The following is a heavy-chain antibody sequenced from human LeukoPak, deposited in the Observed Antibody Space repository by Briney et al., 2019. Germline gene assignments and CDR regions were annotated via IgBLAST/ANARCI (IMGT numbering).Heavy chain of an antibody. CDR1: GFTFSSYA. CDR2: ISSNGGST. D-gene: IGHD1-26*01. V-gene: IGHV3-64*04. CDR3: ARDPSGSYYRFDY. Sequence: GGSLRLSCSASGFTFSSYAMHWVRQAPGKGLEYVSAISSNGGSTYYADSVKGRFTISRDNAKNSLYLQMNSLRAEDTAVYYCARDPSGSYYRFDYWGQGTLVTVSS. J-gene: IGHJ4*02.